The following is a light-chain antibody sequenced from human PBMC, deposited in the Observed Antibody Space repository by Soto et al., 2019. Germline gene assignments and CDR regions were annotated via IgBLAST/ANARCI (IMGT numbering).Light chain of an antibody. CDR2: DAS. V-gene: IGKV1-5*01. Sequence: DIQMTQSPSTLSASEGDRVTITARASQSISSWLAWYQQKPGKAPKLLIYDASSLESGVPSRFSGSGSGTEFTLTISSLQPDDFATYYCQQYNSYQWTFGQGTKVEIK. CDR3: QQYNSYQWT. CDR1: QSISSW. J-gene: IGKJ1*01.